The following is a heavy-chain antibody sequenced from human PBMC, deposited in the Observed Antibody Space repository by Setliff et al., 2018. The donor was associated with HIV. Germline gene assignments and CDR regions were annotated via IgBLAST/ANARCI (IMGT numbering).Heavy chain of an antibody. CDR2: ISPSGGST. Sequence: ASVKVSCKASGCTFSTYYLHWVRQAPGQGLEWLGIISPSGGSTSYAQKFQGRVTMTRDTSTSTFYMDLSSLRSDDTAVYYCASERRIVVGYYFDSWGQGTLVTVSS. CDR3: ASERRIVVGYYFDS. V-gene: IGHV1-46*01. D-gene: IGHD3-22*01. CDR1: GCTFSTYY. J-gene: IGHJ4*02.